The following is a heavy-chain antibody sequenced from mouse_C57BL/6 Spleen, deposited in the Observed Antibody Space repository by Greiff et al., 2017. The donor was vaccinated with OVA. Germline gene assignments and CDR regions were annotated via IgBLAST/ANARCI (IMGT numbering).Heavy chain of an antibody. Sequence: QVTLKVSGPGILQSSQPLSLTCSFSGFSLSTSGMGVSWNRQPSGKGLEWLAHISWADDKRYHPSLKSRLTISKDTSRNQVFLKITSVDTADTATYYCARRTGHDYAMDYWGQGTSVTVSS. V-gene: IGHV8-12*01. D-gene: IGHD3-3*01. CDR2: ISWADDK. J-gene: IGHJ4*01. CDR3: ARRTGHDYAMDY. CDR1: GFSLSTSGMG.